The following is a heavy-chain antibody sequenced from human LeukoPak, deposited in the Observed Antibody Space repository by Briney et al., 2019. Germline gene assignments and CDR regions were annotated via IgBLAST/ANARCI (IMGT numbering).Heavy chain of an antibody. J-gene: IGHJ5*02. CDR2: INHSGST. CDR3: ARTVALSGRGWFDP. D-gene: IGHD4-4*01. Sequence: SETLSLTCAVYGGSFSGYYWSWIRQPPGKGLEWIGEINHSGSTNYNPSLKSRVTISVDTSKNQFSLKLSSVTAADTAVYYCARTVALSGRGWFDPWGQGTLVTVSS. CDR1: GGSFSGYY. V-gene: IGHV4-34*01.